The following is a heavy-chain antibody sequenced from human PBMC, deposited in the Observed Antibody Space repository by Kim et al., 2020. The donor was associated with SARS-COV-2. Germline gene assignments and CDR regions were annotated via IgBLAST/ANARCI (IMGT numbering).Heavy chain of an antibody. D-gene: IGHD3-16*02. J-gene: IGHJ4*02. V-gene: IGHV1-2*02. CDR2: GT. Sequence: GTNYAQKLQGRVTMTRHTSISTVYLELASLRSDDTAVYYCARSSLLDFDYWGQGTLVTVSS. CDR3: ARSSLLDFDY.